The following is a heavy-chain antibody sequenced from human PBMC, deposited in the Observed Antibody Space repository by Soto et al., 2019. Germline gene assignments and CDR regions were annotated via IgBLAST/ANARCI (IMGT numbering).Heavy chain of an antibody. CDR3: ARHEYSSSFWFEP. D-gene: IGHD6-6*01. CDR2: IYYSGST. CDR1: GGSISSSSYY. V-gene: IGHV4-39*01. J-gene: IGHJ5*02. Sequence: SETLSLTCTVSGGSISSSSYYWGWIRQPPGKGLEWIGSIYYSGSTYYNPSLKSRVTISVDTSKNQFSLKLSSVTAADTAVYYCARHEYSSSFWFEPWGQGTLVTVSS.